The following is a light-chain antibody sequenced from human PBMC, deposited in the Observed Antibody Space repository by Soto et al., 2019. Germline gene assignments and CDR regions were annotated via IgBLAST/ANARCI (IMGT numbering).Light chain of an antibody. J-gene: IGKJ2*01. CDR3: QQTNIFPFT. CDR1: QDINTW. V-gene: IGKV1D-12*01. Sequence: DIQMTQSLSSVSAFVGDRVTFTCRASQDINTWLVWYQQKPGKAPKLLIYAASTLQGAVPSRFSGRGSGTDFSLTISSLQPEDFATYFCQQTNIFPFTFGQGTKLEI. CDR2: AAS.